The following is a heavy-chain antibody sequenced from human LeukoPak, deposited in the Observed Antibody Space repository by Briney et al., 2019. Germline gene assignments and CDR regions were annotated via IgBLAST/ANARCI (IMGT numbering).Heavy chain of an antibody. D-gene: IGHD3-3*01. CDR2: INPNSGGT. J-gene: IGHJ6*02. Sequence: ASVKVSCKASGYTFTGYYMHWVRQVPGQGLEWMGWINPNSGGTNYAQKFQGRVTMTRDTSISTAYMELSRLRSDDTAVYYCASPTLTIFGETGANYYYYGMDVWGQGTTVTVSS. CDR3: ASPTLTIFGETGANYYYYGMDV. V-gene: IGHV1-2*02. CDR1: GYTFTGYY.